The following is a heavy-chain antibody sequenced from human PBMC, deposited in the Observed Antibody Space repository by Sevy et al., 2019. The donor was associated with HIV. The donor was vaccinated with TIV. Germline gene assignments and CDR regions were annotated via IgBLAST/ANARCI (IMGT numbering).Heavy chain of an antibody. J-gene: IGHJ4*02. D-gene: IGHD3-10*01. Sequence: GGSLRLSCSASGFIFSNYAMSWVRQAPGKGLEWVSSISGSGDAFYYSDSVKGRFTIYRDDSNNTLYLHLCSLRAEDMALYYCAKYFYGSGNYAFDNWGQGTLVTVSS. CDR2: ISGSGDAF. CDR3: AKYFYGSGNYAFDN. CDR1: GFIFSNYA. V-gene: IGHV3-23*01.